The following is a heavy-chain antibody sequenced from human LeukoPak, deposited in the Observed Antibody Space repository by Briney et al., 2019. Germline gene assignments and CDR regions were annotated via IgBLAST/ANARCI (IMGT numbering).Heavy chain of an antibody. Sequence: GESLKISCKGSGYSFTTYWISWVRQMPGKGLEWMGRIDLSDSYTNYSPSFQGHVTISVDKSISTAYLQWSSLKASDTAMYYCARQGGFYDNRGYNDAFDIWGQGTVVTVSS. J-gene: IGHJ3*02. D-gene: IGHD3-22*01. V-gene: IGHV5-10-1*01. CDR2: IDLSDSYT. CDR3: ARQGGFYDNRGYNDAFDI. CDR1: GYSFTTYW.